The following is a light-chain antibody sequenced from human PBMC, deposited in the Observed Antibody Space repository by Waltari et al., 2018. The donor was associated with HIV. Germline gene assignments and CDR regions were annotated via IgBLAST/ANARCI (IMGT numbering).Light chain of an antibody. V-gene: IGLV3-25*03. Sequence: SYELTQPPSVSVSPGQTARITCSGDALAKQYAHWYQQKSGQAPVSVIYKDSEGPSGIPERFAGSSSGTTVTLTISGVQAEDEADYYCQSADSSGSNFVFGTGTKVTVL. CDR1: ALAKQY. CDR3: QSADSSGSNFV. J-gene: IGLJ1*01. CDR2: KDS.